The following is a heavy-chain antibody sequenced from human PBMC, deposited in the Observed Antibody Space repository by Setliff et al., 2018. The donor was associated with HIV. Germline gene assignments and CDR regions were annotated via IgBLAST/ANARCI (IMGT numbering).Heavy chain of an antibody. Sequence: SETLSLTCTVSGGSISSGSYYWNWIRQPAGKGLEWIGNIYTSGNTKYNPSLQSRVTISLDTSKNQFSLKLNSVAATDTAVYHCARAGYYYYYMDVWGKGTTVTVSS. CDR1: GGSISSGSYY. J-gene: IGHJ6*03. V-gene: IGHV4-61*09. CDR3: ARAGYYYYYMDV. CDR2: IYTSGNT.